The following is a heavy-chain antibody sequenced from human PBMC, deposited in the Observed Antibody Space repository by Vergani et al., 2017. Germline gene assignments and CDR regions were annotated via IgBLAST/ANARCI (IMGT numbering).Heavy chain of an antibody. Sequence: EVQLVESGGGLVQPGGSLRLSCAASGFSLSRFWMSWVRQAPGKGLEWVSGINWNGGSTGYADSVKGRFTISRDNAKNSLYLQMNSLRAEDTALYYCARAKYYYDSSGYYRFDYWGQGTLVTVSS. D-gene: IGHD3-22*01. CDR3: ARAKYYYDSSGYYRFDY. CDR1: GFSLSRFW. CDR2: INWNGGST. J-gene: IGHJ4*02. V-gene: IGHV3-20*04.